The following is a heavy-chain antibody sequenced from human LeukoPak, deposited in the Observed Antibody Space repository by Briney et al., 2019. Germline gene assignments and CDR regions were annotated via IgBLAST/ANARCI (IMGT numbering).Heavy chain of an antibody. D-gene: IGHD3-3*01. CDR1: GGSISSSNW. Sequence: SGTLSLTCAVSGGSISSSNWWSWVRQPPGKGLEWIGGIYHSGSTNYNPSLKSRVTISVDKSRNQFSLKLSSVTAADTAVYYCARDKYLITIFGVVEYGMDVWGQGTTVTVSS. V-gene: IGHV4-4*02. CDR2: IYHSGST. CDR3: ARDKYLITIFGVVEYGMDV. J-gene: IGHJ6*02.